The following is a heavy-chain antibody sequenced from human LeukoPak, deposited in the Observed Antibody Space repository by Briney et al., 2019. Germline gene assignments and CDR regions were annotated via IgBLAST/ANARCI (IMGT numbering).Heavy chain of an antibody. CDR3: AKVIGQVVVVVFDC. J-gene: IGHJ4*02. CDR2: TSGSGGST. Sequence: PGGSLRLSCAASGFIFSNFAMSWVRQAPGKGLEWVSATSGSGGSTYYADSVKGRFTISRDNSKNTLYLQMNNLRGEDTATYYCAKVIGQVVVVVFDCWGQGTLVAVSS. D-gene: IGHD2-15*01. V-gene: IGHV3-23*01. CDR1: GFIFSNFA.